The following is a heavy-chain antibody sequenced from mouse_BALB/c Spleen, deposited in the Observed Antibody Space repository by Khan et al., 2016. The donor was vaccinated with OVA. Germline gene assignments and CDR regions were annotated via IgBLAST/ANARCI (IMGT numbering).Heavy chain of an antibody. D-gene: IGHD4-1*01. Sequence: EVQVVESGGDLVKPGGSLKLSCAASGFTFSSYSMSWVRQTPDKRLEWVASISSGGDYPYYPDSVKGRFTISRDNAKNTLYLQMSDLKSEDTAMYYCADHLTGSFAYWGQGTLVTVSA. CDR3: ADHLTGSFAY. V-gene: IGHV5-6*01. CDR1: GFTFSSYS. CDR2: ISSGGDYP. J-gene: IGHJ3*01.